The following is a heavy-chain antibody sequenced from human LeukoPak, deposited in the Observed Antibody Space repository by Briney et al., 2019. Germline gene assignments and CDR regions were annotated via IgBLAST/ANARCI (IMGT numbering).Heavy chain of an antibody. D-gene: IGHD5-12*01. CDR3: ARDKSVATAPRHPFDY. CDR1: GYASNAYG. V-gene: IGHV1-18*01. J-gene: IGHJ4*02. CDR2: ISGYNYNR. Sequence: GASVTVSFEPSGYASNAYGISWVRQAPGPGLGWLGWISGYNYNRNYAQMFRGRVTMTIDTSTITAYMELRSLTSDDTAVYYCARDKSVATAPRHPFDYWGQGTLITVSS.